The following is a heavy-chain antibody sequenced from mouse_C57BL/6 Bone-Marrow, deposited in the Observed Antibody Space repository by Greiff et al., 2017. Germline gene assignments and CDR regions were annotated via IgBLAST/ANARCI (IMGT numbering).Heavy chain of an antibody. D-gene: IGHD1-1*01. J-gene: IGHJ1*03. CDR2: ISSGGSYT. Sequence: EVHLVESGGDLVKPGGSLKLSCAASGFTFSSYGMSWVRQTPDKRLEWVATISSGGSYTYYPDSVKGRFTISRDNAKNTLYLQMSSLKSEDTAMYYCARLGTTGGLDVWGTGTTVTVAS. CDR3: ARLGTTGGLDV. V-gene: IGHV5-6*01. CDR1: GFTFSSYG.